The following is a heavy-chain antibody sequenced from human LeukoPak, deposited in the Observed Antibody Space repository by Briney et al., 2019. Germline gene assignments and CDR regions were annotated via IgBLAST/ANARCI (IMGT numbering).Heavy chain of an antibody. CDR3: ARLPDQDSSGRAYDY. D-gene: IGHD6-19*01. Sequence: SETLSLTCTVSGGSISSYYWSWIRQPPGKGLEWIGYIYYSGSTNYNPSLKSRVTISVDTSKNQFSLKLSSVTAADTAVYYYARLPDQDSSGRAYDYWGQGTLVTVSS. CDR1: GGSISSYY. V-gene: IGHV4-59*01. CDR2: IYYSGST. J-gene: IGHJ4*02.